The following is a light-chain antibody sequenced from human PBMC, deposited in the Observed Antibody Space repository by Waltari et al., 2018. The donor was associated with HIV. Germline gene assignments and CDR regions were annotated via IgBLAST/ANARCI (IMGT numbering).Light chain of an antibody. V-gene: IGKV4-1*01. CDR2: WAS. Sequence: TCKSSQSLFYSSNSRNYLSWYQQKPGQPPKLLIYWASTRESGVPDRFSGSGSGTDFTLTISSLQAEDVAVYFCHQYYTAPYTFGQGTHLEIK. J-gene: IGKJ2*01. CDR3: HQYYTAPYT. CDR1: QSLFYSSNSRNY.